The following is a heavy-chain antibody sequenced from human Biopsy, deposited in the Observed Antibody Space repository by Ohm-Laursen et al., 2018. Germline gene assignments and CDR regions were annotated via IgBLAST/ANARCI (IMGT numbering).Heavy chain of an antibody. Sequence: SLRLSCAASGFGVNTYGMHWVRQGPGKGLEWVRVISSDGTKELYADSVKGRFTISRDNGENSLYLQMNSLRPEDTALYYCTKNTQWEGSGYLDAFNIWGHGAMVTVSS. D-gene: IGHD3-22*01. CDR2: ISSDGTKE. V-gene: IGHV3-30*18. CDR3: TKNTQWEGSGYLDAFNI. CDR1: GFGVNTYG. J-gene: IGHJ3*02.